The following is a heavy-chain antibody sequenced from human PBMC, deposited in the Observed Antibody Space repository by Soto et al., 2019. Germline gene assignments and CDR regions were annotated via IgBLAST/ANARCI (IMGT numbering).Heavy chain of an antibody. J-gene: IGHJ4*02. Sequence: EVQLVESGGGLVKPGGSLRLSCAASGFTFSSYSMNWVRQAPGKGLEWVSSISSSSSYIYYADSVKGRFTISRDNAKNSLYMQMNSLRAEDTAVSYCASSGYRSSWYMVYWGQGTLVTVSS. CDR3: ASSGYRSSWYMVY. D-gene: IGHD6-13*01. CDR1: GFTFSSYS. V-gene: IGHV3-21*01. CDR2: ISSSSSYI.